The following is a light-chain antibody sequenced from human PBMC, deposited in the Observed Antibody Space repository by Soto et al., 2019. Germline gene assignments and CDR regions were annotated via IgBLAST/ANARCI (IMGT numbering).Light chain of an antibody. CDR2: QAT. J-gene: IGKJ4*01. Sequence: DIQMTPSPSTLSASVGDRVTMTCRASQKISTWLAWFQQKPGTAPKVLIKQATVLEPGVPSRFSGSGSGTEFTLTISSLQPDDLGTYYCQQYNIYPLAFGGGTKVEIQ. V-gene: IGKV1-5*03. CDR3: QQYNIYPLA. CDR1: QKISTW.